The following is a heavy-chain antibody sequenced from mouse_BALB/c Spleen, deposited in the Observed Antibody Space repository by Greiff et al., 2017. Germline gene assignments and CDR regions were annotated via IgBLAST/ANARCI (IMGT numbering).Heavy chain of an antibody. J-gene: IGHJ2*01. D-gene: IGHD4-1*01. V-gene: IGHV1-5*01. CDR1: GYTFTSYW. CDR3: TKEVNWFFDY. CDR2: IYPGNSDT. Sequence: EVHLVESGTVLARPGASVKMSCKASGYTFTSYWMHWVKQRPGQGLEWIGAIYPGNSDTSYNQKFKGKAKLTAVTSTSTAYMELSSLTNEDSAVYYCTKEVNWFFDYWGQGTTLTVSS.